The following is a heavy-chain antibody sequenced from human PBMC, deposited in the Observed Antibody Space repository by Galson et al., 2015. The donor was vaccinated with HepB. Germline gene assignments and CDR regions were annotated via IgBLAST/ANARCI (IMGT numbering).Heavy chain of an antibody. V-gene: IGHV5-51*01. CDR2: IYPGDSDT. D-gene: IGHD3-10*01. J-gene: IGHJ3*02. CDR1: GYSFSSYW. Sequence: QSGAEVTKPGESLKISCKGSGYSFSSYWIGWVRQMPGKGLEWMGIIYPGDSDTRYSPSFQGQVTISVDKSINTAYLQWRSLKASDTAIYYCAVTYYYGSGSQGSAFDIWGQGTMVTVSS. CDR3: AVTYYYGSGSQGSAFDI.